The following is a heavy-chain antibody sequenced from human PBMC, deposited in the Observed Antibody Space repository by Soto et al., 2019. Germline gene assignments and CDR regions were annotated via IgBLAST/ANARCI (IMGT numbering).Heavy chain of an antibody. CDR1: GGSITSYY. D-gene: IGHD6-19*01. V-gene: IGHV4-59*01. CDR2: IYNSGNT. CDR3: ARTGYSSGFYYFDH. Sequence: PSETLSLTCTVSGGSITSYYWSWIRQPPGKGLEWIGYIYNSGNTNYNPSLKSRVTISVDTSKNQFSLKLSSVTAADTAVHYCARTGYSSGFYYFDHWGQGTLVTVSS. J-gene: IGHJ4*02.